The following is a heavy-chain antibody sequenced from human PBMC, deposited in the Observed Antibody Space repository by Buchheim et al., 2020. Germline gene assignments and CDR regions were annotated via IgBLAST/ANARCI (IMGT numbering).Heavy chain of an antibody. Sequence: EVQLVESGGGLVQPGESLRLSCAASGFTFSSYEMNWVRQAPGKGLEWVSYISSSGSTIYYADSVKGRFTISRDNAKNSLYLQMNSLRAEDTAVYYCARASQTYDYIWGSYRSTIDYWGQGTL. CDR2: ISSSGSTI. CDR3: ARASQTYDYIWGSYRSTIDY. J-gene: IGHJ4*02. V-gene: IGHV3-48*03. CDR1: GFTFSSYE. D-gene: IGHD3-16*02.